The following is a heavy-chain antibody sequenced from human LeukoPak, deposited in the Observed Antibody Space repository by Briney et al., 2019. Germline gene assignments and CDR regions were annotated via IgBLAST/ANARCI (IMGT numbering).Heavy chain of an antibody. D-gene: IGHD5-18*01. CDR1: GGTFSSYA. CDR2: IIPIFGTA. J-gene: IGHJ4*02. CDR3: ARDVPDGGYSYGIGVKGFDY. V-gene: IGHV1-69*13. Sequence: ASVKVSCKASGGTFSSYAISWVRQAPGQGLEWMGGIIPIFGTANYAQKFQGRVTITADESTSTAYMELSSLRSEDTAVYYCARDVPDGGYSYGIGVKGFDYWGQGTLVTVPS.